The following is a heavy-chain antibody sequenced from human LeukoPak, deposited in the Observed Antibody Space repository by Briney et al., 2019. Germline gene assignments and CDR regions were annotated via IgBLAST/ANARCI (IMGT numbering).Heavy chain of an antibody. CDR2: IYYSGST. J-gene: IGHJ5*02. D-gene: IGHD3-22*01. CDR1: GGSISSGGYY. V-gene: IGHV4-31*03. Sequence: SETLSLTCTVSGGSISSGGYYWSWIRQHPGKGLEWIVYIYYSGSTYYNPSLKSRVTISVDTSKNQFSLKLSSVTAADTAVYYCAREVADYDSSGYYSSGDWFDPWGQGTLVTVSS. CDR3: AREVADYDSSGYYSSGDWFDP.